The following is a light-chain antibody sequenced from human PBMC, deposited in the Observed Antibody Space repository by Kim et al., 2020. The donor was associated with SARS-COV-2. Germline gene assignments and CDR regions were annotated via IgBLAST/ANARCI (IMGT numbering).Light chain of an antibody. CDR2: DAS. Sequence: EFVLTQSPGTLSLSPGERATLSCRASQSVTSSYLAWYQQRPGQAPRLLMYDASNRATGIPDRFSGSGSGTDFTLTIRRLEPEDFSVYYCQKYGSSPPSYGQGAKVDSK. CDR3: QKYGSSPPS. J-gene: IGKJ1*01. CDR1: QSVTSSY. V-gene: IGKV3-20*01.